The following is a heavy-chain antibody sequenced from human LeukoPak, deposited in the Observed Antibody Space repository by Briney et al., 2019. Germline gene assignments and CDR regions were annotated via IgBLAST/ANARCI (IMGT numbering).Heavy chain of an antibody. CDR3: ASGYCDGSSCPDH. D-gene: IGHD2-2*03. CDR1: GFTFSTYA. V-gene: IGHV3-30-3*01. J-gene: IGHJ4*02. CDR2: ISFDGSNK. Sequence: PGGSLRLSCAASGFTFSTYAMHWVRQAPGQGLVWLTVISFDGSNKFYADSVKGRFTISRDNSKNTLFLQLSSLRVEDTAVYYCASGYCDGSSCPDHWGQGTLVTVSS.